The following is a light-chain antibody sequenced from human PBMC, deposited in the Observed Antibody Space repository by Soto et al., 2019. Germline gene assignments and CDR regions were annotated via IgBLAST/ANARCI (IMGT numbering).Light chain of an antibody. V-gene: IGLV1-40*01. CDR3: QSYDRSLSGSGV. J-gene: IGLJ3*02. CDR2: GSS. Sequence: QSVLTQPPSVSGAPGQRVTISCTGSSSNIGAGYDVHWYRQLPGTAPKLLIYGSSNRPSGVPDRFSGSKSGTSASLAITGLQAEDEADYYCQSYDRSLSGSGVFGGGTKLTVL. CDR1: SSNIGAGYD.